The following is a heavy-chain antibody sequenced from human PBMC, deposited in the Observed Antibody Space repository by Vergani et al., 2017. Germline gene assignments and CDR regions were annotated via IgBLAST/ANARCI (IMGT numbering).Heavy chain of an antibody. V-gene: IGHV1-2*02. Sequence: QVQLVQSGAEVKKPGASVKVSCKASGYTFTGYYMHWVRQAPGQGLEWMGWINPNSGGTNYAQKFQGRVTMTRDTSISTAYMELRRLRSDDTAVYYCARVMEVVVVPAAMGVDPHYYYGMDVWGQGTTVTVSS. CDR1: GYTFTGYY. J-gene: IGHJ6*02. CDR3: ARVMEVVVVPAAMGVDPHYYYGMDV. CDR2: INPNSGGT. D-gene: IGHD2-2*01.